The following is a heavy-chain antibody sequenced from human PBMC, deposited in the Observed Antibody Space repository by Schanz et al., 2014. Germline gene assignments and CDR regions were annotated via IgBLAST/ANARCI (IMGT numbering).Heavy chain of an antibody. CDR3: ARVALPGYSSPRDAFDI. Sequence: EVQPVQSGGGLVQPGGSLRLSCAASGFTFSSHWMHWVRQDPGKGLVWVARINSVGSNTDYADSVTGRFTISRDNAKNTLYLQMNTLRAEDTAVYYCARVALPGYSSPRDAFDIWGQGTMVTVSS. CDR2: INSVGSNT. CDR1: GFTFSSHW. V-gene: IGHV3-74*01. J-gene: IGHJ3*02. D-gene: IGHD5-18*01.